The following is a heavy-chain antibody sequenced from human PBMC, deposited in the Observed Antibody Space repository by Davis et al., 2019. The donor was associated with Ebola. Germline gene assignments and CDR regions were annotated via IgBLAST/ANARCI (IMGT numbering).Heavy chain of an antibody. CDR1: GFTFSSYG. J-gene: IGHJ4*02. D-gene: IGHD3-3*01. Sequence: GGSLRLSCAASGFTFSSYGMHWVRQAPGKGLEWVAVIWYDGSNKYYADSVKGRFTISRDNSKNTLYLQMNSLRAEDTAVYYCAKDYYDFWSGPYYFDYWGQGTLVTVSS. V-gene: IGHV3-30*02. CDR2: IWYDGSNK. CDR3: AKDYYDFWSGPYYFDY.